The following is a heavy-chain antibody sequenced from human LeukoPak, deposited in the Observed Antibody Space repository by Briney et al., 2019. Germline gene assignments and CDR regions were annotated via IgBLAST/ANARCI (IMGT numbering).Heavy chain of an antibody. D-gene: IGHD3-3*01. CDR2: MNPNSGNT. CDR3: ARGRIDFGVVIYY. V-gene: IGHV1-8*01. CDR1: GYTFTSYD. J-gene: IGHJ4*02. Sequence: ASVKVSCKASGYTFTSYDINWVRQATGQGLEWMGWMNPNSGNTGYAQKFQGRVTMTRNTSIGTAYMELSSLRSEDTAVYYCARGRIDFGVVIYYWGQGTLVTVSS.